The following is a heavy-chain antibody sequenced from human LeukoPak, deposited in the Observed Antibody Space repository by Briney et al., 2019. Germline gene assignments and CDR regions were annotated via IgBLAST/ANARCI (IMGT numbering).Heavy chain of an antibody. CDR2: FGPEDGET. Sequence: ASVKVSCKVSGYTLTELSMHWVRQAPGKGLEWMGGFGPEDGETIYAQKFQGRVTMTEDTSTDTAYTELSSLRSEDTAVYYCATDRGLRFLEWLLVSYWGQGTLVTVSS. CDR1: GYTLTELS. CDR3: ATDRGLRFLEWLLVSY. V-gene: IGHV1-24*01. D-gene: IGHD3-3*01. J-gene: IGHJ4*02.